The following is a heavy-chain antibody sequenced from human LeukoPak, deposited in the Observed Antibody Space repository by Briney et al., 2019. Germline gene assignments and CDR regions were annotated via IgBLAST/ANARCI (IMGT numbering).Heavy chain of an antibody. CDR1: GFTFSSYA. D-gene: IGHD3-3*01. Sequence: GGSLRLSCAASGFTFSSYAMSWVRQAPGKGLEWVSAISGSGGSTYYADSVKGRFTISRDNSKNTLYLQMNSLRAEDTAVSYCAKDPKCDFCSGDQVDYYFDPQGQGTLVTASS. V-gene: IGHV3-23*01. J-gene: IGHJ5*02. CDR2: ISGSGGST. CDR3: AKDPKCDFCSGDQVDYYFDP.